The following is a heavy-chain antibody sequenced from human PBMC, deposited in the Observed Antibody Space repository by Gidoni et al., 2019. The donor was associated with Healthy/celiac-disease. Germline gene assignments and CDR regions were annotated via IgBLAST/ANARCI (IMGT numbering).Heavy chain of an antibody. V-gene: IGHV1-18*01. D-gene: IGHD2-21*02. CDR1: GSTFTSYG. CDR3: ARAGAYCGGDCPLGMDV. Sequence: QVQLVQSGAEVKKPGASVKVSCKASGSTFTSYGISGVRQAPGQGLEWMGWISAYNGNTNYAQKLQGRVTMTTDTSTRTAYMERRSLRSDDTAVYYCARAGAYCGGDCPLGMDVWGQGTTVTVSS. J-gene: IGHJ6*02. CDR2: ISAYNGNT.